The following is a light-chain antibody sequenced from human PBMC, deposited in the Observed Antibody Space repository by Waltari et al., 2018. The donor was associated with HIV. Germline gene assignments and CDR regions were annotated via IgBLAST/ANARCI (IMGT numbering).Light chain of an antibody. V-gene: IGKV3-20*01. CDR1: QSVSSSY. CDR2: GAS. Sequence: EIVLTQSPGTLSLSPGERGTLSCRASQSVSSSYLAWYQQKPGQAPRLLIYGASSRATGIPDRFSGSGSGTDFTLSISGLEPEDFAVYHCQHFGSSHLTFGGGTKVEIK. J-gene: IGKJ4*01. CDR3: QHFGSSHLT.